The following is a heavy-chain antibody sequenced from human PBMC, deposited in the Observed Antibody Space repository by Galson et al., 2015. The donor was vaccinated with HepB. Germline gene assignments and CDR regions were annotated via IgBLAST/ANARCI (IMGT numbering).Heavy chain of an antibody. J-gene: IGHJ6*02. V-gene: IGHV3-21*01. CDR1: GFTFSSYS. Sequence: SLRLSCAASGFTFSSYSMNWVRQAPGKGLEWVSSISSSSSYIYYADSVKGRFTISRDNAKNSLYLQMNSMRAEDTAVYYCARVPDTYYYDNSGYYYPPSYYYCMDFLGQETTVTVSS. D-gene: IGHD3-22*01. CDR2: ISSSSSYI. CDR3: ARVPDTYYYDNSGYYYPPSYYYCMDF.